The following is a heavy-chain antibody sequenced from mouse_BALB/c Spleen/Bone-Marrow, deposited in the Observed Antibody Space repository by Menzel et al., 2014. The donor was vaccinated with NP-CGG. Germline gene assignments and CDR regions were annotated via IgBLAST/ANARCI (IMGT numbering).Heavy chain of an antibody. J-gene: IGHJ2*01. V-gene: IGHV5-17*02. Sequence: DVMLVESGGGLVQPGGSRKPSCAVSGFTFSSFGMHWVRQAPEKGLEWVAYISSGSTSIFYADTLKGRFTISRDNPKNTLFLQMTSLRSEDTAMYYCARSRGNWDDFDYWGQGTTLTVSS. CDR3: ARSRGNWDDFDY. D-gene: IGHD4-1*01. CDR2: ISSGSTSI. CDR1: GFTFSSFG.